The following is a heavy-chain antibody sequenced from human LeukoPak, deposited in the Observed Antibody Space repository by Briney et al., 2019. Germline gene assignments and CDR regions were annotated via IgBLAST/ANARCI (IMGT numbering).Heavy chain of an antibody. CDR3: TRSRIYDYVWGSYRPGVYFDY. Sequence: SETLSLTCTVSGGSISSGDYYWSWIRQPPGKGLEWIGYIYYSGSTYYNPSLKSRVTKSVDTSKNQFSLKLSSVTAADTAVYYCTRSRIYDYVWGSYRPGVYFDYWGQGTLVTVSS. CDR2: IYYSGST. CDR1: GGSISSGDYY. V-gene: IGHV4-30-4*08. J-gene: IGHJ4*02. D-gene: IGHD3-16*02.